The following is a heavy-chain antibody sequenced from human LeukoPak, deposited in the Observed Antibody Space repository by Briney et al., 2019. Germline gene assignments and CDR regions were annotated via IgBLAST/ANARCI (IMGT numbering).Heavy chain of an antibody. CDR3: AKDTPEGYYYGSGNYLGY. D-gene: IGHD3-10*01. V-gene: IGHV3-23*01. Sequence: GGSLRLSCAASRFTFNTYGMSWVRQAPGKGLEWVSTISGSGGSTYYADSVEGRFTISRDNSKNTLYLQMNSLRAEDTALYYCAKDTPEGYYYGSGNYLGYWGQGTLVTVSS. CDR2: ISGSGGST. J-gene: IGHJ4*02. CDR1: RFTFNTYG.